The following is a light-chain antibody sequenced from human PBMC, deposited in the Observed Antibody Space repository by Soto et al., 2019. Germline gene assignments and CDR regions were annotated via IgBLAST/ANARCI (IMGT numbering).Light chain of an antibody. Sequence: DIVLTQSPGTLFLSPGERATLSCRASQSVTYRYLAWYQLKPGQAPRLLIFGASIRATGIPDRFSGSGSGTDFTLSISRLETEDFAVYYCQQYVTSQLTFGGGTKVAIK. CDR1: QSVTYRY. CDR2: GAS. J-gene: IGKJ4*01. V-gene: IGKV3-20*01. CDR3: QQYVTSQLT.